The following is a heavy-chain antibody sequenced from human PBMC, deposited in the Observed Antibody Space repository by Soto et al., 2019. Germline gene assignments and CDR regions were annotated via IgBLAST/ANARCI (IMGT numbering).Heavy chain of an antibody. V-gene: IGHV4-34*01. CDR3: AREVGYSSGWYQFDY. D-gene: IGHD6-19*01. CDR2: INHSGST. J-gene: IGHJ4*02. CDR1: GGSFSGYY. Sequence: SETLSLTCAVYGGSFSGYYWSWIRQPPGKGLEWIGEINHSGSTNYNPSLKSRVTISVDTSKNQFSLKLSSVTAADTAVYYCAREVGYSSGWYQFDYWGQGTLVTVSS.